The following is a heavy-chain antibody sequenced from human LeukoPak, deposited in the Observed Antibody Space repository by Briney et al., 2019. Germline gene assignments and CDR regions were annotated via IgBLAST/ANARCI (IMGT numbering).Heavy chain of an antibody. Sequence: ASVKVSCKASGYTFTGYYMHWVRQAPGQGLEWMGWINPNSGGTNYAQKFQGRVTMTRDTSISTAYMELSRLRSDDTAVYYCARYSLLWFGELIWGQGTLVTVSS. V-gene: IGHV1-2*02. CDR1: GYTFTGYY. J-gene: IGHJ4*02. CDR2: INPNSGGT. CDR3: ARYSLLWFGELI. D-gene: IGHD3-10*01.